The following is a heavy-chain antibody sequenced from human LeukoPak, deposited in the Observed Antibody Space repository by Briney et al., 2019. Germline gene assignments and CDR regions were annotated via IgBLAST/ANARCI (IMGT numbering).Heavy chain of an antibody. CDR2: IGTAGDT. V-gene: IGHV3-13*01. Sequence: PGGSLRLSCAASGFTFSSYDMHWVRQATGKGLEWVSAIGTAGDTYYPGSVKGRFTISRENAKNSLYLQMDSLRAGDTAVYYCARGGSSNQFDYWGQGTLVTVSS. CDR3: ARGGSSNQFDY. J-gene: IGHJ4*02. CDR1: GFTFSSYD. D-gene: IGHD6-13*01.